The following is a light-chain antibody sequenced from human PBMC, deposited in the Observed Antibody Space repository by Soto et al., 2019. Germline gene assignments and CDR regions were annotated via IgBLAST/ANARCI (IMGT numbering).Light chain of an antibody. CDR3: QKYDSSPLT. J-gene: IGKJ4*01. V-gene: IGKV3-20*01. CDR1: QSVSSSY. Sequence: EIVLTQSPGTLSLSPGERATLSCRASQSVSSSYLAWYQQKPGQAPRLLIYGASSRATGIPDRFSGSGSGKDFTLPISRLEPENLAVYYCQKYDSSPLTCGGGTKVEIK. CDR2: GAS.